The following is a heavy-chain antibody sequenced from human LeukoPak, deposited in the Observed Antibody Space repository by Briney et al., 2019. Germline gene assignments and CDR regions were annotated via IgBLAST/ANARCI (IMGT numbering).Heavy chain of an antibody. V-gene: IGHV3-9*01. CDR1: GFTFDDYA. J-gene: IGHJ4*02. CDR3: AREQGALDS. CDR2: ISWNSGSI. Sequence: GGSLRLSCAASGFTFDDYAMHWVRQAPGKGLEWVSGISWNSGSIGYADSVKGRFTISRDNAKNSLYLQMNSLRAEDTALYYCAREQGALDSWGQGTLVTVSS.